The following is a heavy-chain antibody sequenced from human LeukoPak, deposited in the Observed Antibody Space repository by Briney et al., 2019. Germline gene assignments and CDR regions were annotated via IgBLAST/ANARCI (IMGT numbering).Heavy chain of an antibody. Sequence: SETLSLTCTVSGGSISSYYWSWIRQPAGKGLEWIGRIYTSGSTNYNPSLKSRVTMSVDTSKNQFSLKLSSVTAADTAVYYCATRQSSIAVAGIDYWGQGTLVTVSS. V-gene: IGHV4-4*07. J-gene: IGHJ4*02. CDR1: GGSISSYY. CDR3: ATRQSSIAVAGIDY. CDR2: IYTSGST. D-gene: IGHD6-19*01.